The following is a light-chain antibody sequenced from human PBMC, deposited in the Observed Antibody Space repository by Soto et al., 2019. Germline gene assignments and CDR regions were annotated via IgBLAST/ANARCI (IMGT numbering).Light chain of an antibody. V-gene: IGKV1-27*01. Sequence: DIQMTQSPSSLSASVGDRVTITCRSSQAIIIYLAWYQQKPGKVPELLLYATTTLQSGAPSRFSGSGSGTEFTLAISSLQPEDVATYYCHMHNSGPLNFGPGTKVDI. CDR1: QAIIIY. CDR3: HMHNSGPLN. J-gene: IGKJ3*01. CDR2: ATT.